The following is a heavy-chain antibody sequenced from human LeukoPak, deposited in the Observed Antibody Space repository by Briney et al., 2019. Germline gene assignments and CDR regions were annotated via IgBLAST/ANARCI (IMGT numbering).Heavy chain of an antibody. CDR3: ARGSLLYGSNSGVDY. CDR2: IIPIFGTA. V-gene: IGHV1-69*01. Sequence: GSSVKVSCKASGGTFSSYAISWVRQAPGQGLEWMGGIIPIFGTANYAQKFQGRVTITADESTSTAYMELSSLRSADAAVYYCARGSLLYGSNSGVDYWGQGTLVTVSS. D-gene: IGHD4-23*01. CDR1: GGTFSSYA. J-gene: IGHJ4*02.